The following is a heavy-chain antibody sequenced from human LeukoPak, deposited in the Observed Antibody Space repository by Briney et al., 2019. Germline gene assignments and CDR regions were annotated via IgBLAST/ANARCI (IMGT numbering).Heavy chain of an antibody. V-gene: IGHV1-69*04. CDR3: ARISDSTRVTAAFDV. CDR1: GDTFRTYD. Sequence: SVKVSCKTSGDTFRTYDIHWVRDAPGQGLEWMGRIIPIGDIADYAQKFQGRVTMTADKSTTTAYMEVRSLKSEDTAFYYCARISDSTRVTAAFDVWGQGTMVTVS. D-gene: IGHD2-2*01. CDR2: IIPIGDIA. J-gene: IGHJ3*01.